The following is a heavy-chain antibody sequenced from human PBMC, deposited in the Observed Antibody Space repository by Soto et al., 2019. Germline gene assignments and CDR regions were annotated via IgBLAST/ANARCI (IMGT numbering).Heavy chain of an antibody. V-gene: IGHV3-23*01. Sequence: GGSLRLSCATSGFTFIGYAMNWVRQSPGKGLEWVSAISHSGGSKYYADSVKGRFTISRDNSNSTLYLQMNSLRVEDTGLYYCAKGCSSTSRYSTPSRVESIYWGQGILVTVSS. CDR3: AKGCSSTSRYSTPSRVESIY. J-gene: IGHJ1*01. D-gene: IGHD2-2*01. CDR2: ISHSGGSK. CDR1: GFTFIGYA.